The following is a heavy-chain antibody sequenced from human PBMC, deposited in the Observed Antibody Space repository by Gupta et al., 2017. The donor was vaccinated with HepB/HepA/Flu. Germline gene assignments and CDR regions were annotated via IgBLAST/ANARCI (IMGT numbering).Heavy chain of an antibody. CDR3: AKLAVRYCSGCNCYLDI. V-gene: IGHV3-23*01. CDR1: GFTFNDYA. Sequence: EVQLLESGGGLVQPGGSLRLSCAPYGFTFNDYAMAWVRQAPGKGRDGVSTTSGSGVTSNYADSVKGRFTISRDFSRDNSKNTLYLQMNSLRPEDTALYFCAKLAVRYCSGCNCYLDIWGQGTMVTVSS. CDR2: TSGSGVTS. J-gene: IGHJ3*02. D-gene: IGHD6-19*01.